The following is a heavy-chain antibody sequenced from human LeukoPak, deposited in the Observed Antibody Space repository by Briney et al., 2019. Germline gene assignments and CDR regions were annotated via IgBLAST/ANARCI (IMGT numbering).Heavy chain of an antibody. Sequence: GESLKISREGSGYSFTSYWIGWVRQMPGKGLEWMGIIYPGDSDTTYSPSFQGQVTISADKSINTAFLQWSSLKASDTAMYYCARRNVDSGSWYFDYWGQGTLVTVSS. V-gene: IGHV5-51*01. CDR2: IYPGDSDT. CDR3: ARRNVDSGSWYFDY. CDR1: GYSFTSYW. J-gene: IGHJ4*02. D-gene: IGHD6-13*01.